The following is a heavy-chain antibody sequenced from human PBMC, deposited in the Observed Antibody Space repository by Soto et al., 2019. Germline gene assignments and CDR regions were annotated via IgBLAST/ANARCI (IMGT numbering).Heavy chain of an antibody. V-gene: IGHV1-69*13. J-gene: IGHJ4*02. D-gene: IGHD2-2*01. CDR3: ARGKRNIVVAWIDY. Sequence: GASVKVSCKASGGTFSSYAISWVRQAPGQGLEWMGGIIPIFGTANYAQKFQGRVTITADESTSTAYMELSSLRSEDTAVYYCARGKRNIVVAWIDYWGQGTLVTVSS. CDR1: GGTFSSYA. CDR2: IIPIFGTA.